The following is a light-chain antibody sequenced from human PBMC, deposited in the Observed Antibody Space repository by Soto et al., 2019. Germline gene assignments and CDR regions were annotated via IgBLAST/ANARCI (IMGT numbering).Light chain of an antibody. CDR1: QRVSSY. CDR2: DAS. CDR3: QQYNNWPL. J-gene: IGKJ1*01. V-gene: IGKV3-11*01. Sequence: EIVLTQSPATLSLSPGERATLSCRASQRVSSYLAWYQQKPGQAPRLLIYDASNRATGIPARFSGSGSGTDFTLTISSLEPEDFAVYYCQQYNNWPLFGQGTKVDIK.